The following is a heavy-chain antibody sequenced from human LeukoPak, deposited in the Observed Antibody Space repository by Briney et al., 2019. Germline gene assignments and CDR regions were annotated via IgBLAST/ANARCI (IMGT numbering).Heavy chain of an antibody. CDR1: GGSISSSSYY. J-gene: IGHJ4*02. D-gene: IGHD6-13*01. V-gene: IGHV4-39*07. CDR3: ARETQQLVRGGLGY. Sequence: PSETLSLTCTVSGGSISSSSYYWGWIRQPPGKGLEWIGSIYYSGSTYHNPSLKSRVTISVDTSKNQFSLKLSSVTAADTAVYYCARETQQLVRGGLGYWGQGTLVTVSS. CDR2: IYYSGST.